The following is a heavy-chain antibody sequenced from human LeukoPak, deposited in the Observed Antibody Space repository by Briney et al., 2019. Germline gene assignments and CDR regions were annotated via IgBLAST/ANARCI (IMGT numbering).Heavy chain of an antibody. V-gene: IGHV1-69*13. CDR2: IIPIFGTA. J-gene: IGHJ6*03. D-gene: IGHD2-15*01. CDR3: ARDLGYCSGGSCPKNYYYYMDV. CDR1: GGTFSSYA. Sequence: ASVTVSCKASGGTFSSYAISWVRQAPGQGLEWMGGIIPIFGTANYAQKFQGRVTITADESTSTAYMELSSLRSEDTAVYYCARDLGYCSGGSCPKNYYYYMDVWGKGTTVTISS.